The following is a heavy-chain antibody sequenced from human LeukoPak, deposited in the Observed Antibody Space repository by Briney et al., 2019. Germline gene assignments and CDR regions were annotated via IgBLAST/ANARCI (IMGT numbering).Heavy chain of an antibody. J-gene: IGHJ4*02. Sequence: GGSLRLSCVASGFTFSNYVMNWVRQAPGKGLECVSSISGSGTTTYYADSVKGRFTSSRDNARNSLYLQMNSLRAEDTAVYYCARDPAMQTWLSAYYFDYWGQGTQVTVSS. CDR2: ISGSGTTT. CDR3: ARDPAMQTWLSAYYFDY. V-gene: IGHV3-23*01. CDR1: GFTFSNYV. D-gene: IGHD3-22*01.